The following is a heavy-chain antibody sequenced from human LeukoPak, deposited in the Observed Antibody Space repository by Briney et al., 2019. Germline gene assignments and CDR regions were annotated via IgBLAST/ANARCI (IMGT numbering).Heavy chain of an antibody. Sequence: PGGSLRLSCAATGFTFSSYGMHWVRQARGKGLEWVAVISYDGRNKYNSDSVKGRFTISRDNSRNTLYLQMNSLRAEDTAVYYCAKPLHALTTGRDLDYWGQGILVTVSP. D-gene: IGHD1-14*01. V-gene: IGHV3-30*18. CDR3: AKPLHALTTGRDLDY. CDR2: ISYDGRNK. CDR1: GFTFSSYG. J-gene: IGHJ4*02.